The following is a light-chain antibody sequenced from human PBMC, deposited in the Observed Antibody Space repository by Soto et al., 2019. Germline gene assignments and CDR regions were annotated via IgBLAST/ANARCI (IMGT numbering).Light chain of an antibody. CDR2: EVS. Sequence: QSALTQPASVSGSPGQSITISCTGTSSDVGGFNCVSWYQQHPGKAPKLMIYEVSNLPSGVSNRFSGSKSGNTASLTISGLQAEDEADYYCSSYTSSSTLVFGGGTKLTVL. V-gene: IGLV2-14*01. J-gene: IGLJ2*01. CDR1: SSDVGGFNC. CDR3: SSYTSSSTLV.